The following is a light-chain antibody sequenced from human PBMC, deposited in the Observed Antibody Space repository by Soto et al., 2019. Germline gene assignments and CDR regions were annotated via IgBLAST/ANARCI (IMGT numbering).Light chain of an antibody. CDR1: QSVSSSY. J-gene: IGKJ1*01. V-gene: IGKV3-20*01. Sequence: EIVLTQSPGTLSLSPGERATLSCRASQSVSSSYLAWYQQKPGQAPRLLIYGASSRATGIPDRFSGRGFGTDFTLTISRLEPEDFAVYFCQHYGSSSSWTFGQGTKVDIK. CDR2: GAS. CDR3: QHYGSSSSWT.